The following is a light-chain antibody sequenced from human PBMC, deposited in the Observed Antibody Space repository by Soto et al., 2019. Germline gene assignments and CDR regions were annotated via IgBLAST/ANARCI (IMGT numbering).Light chain of an antibody. CDR2: DVS. V-gene: IGKV1-5*01. CDR3: QHYKMYSTWT. CDR1: QSITTW. J-gene: IGKJ1*01. Sequence: DIQMTQSPSTPSGSVGHRLTISCRASQSITTWLAWYQQRPGKAPKLLIYDVSSLQSGVPSRFSGSGSGTEFTLTISSLQTDDFATYYCQHYKMYSTWTFGQGTKVDIK.